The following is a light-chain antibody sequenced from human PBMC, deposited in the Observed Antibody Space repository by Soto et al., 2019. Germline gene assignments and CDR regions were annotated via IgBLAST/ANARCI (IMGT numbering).Light chain of an antibody. CDR1: QSVSSSY. J-gene: IGKJ5*01. CDR3: QQYGSSPIT. Sequence: EIVMTQSPDTLYVSPGEGATLSCRASQSVSSSYLAWYQQKSGQAPRLLIYGASNRATGIPDRFSGSGSGTNFTLTLSRLEPEDFAVYYCQQYGSSPITFGQGTRLEIK. CDR2: GAS. V-gene: IGKV3-20*01.